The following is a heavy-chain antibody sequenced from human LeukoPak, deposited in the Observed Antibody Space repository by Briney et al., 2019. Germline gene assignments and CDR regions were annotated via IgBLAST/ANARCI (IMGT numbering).Heavy chain of an antibody. D-gene: IGHD6-13*01. J-gene: IGHJ5*02. CDR2: INPNSGNT. CDR1: GYTFTGYY. CDR3: ARDVGITVADSFDP. Sequence: AASVKVSCKASGYTFTGYYMHWVRQAPGQGLEWMGWINPNSGNTGYAQKFQGRVTMTTDTSTSTVYMEVRGLRSDDTAMYYCARDVGITVADSFDPWGQGTLVTVSS. V-gene: IGHV1-2*02.